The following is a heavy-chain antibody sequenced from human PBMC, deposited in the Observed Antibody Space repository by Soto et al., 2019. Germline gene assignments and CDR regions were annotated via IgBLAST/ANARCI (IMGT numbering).Heavy chain of an antibody. CDR1: GFTFSSYG. J-gene: IGHJ4*02. CDR3: AKDEDTYYDFWSGYQIDY. V-gene: IGHV3-30*18. Sequence: PGGSLRLSCAASGFTFSSYGMHWVRQAPGKGLEWVAVISYDGSNKYYADSVKGRFTISRDNSKNTLYPQMNSLRAEDTAVYYCAKDEDTYYDFWSGYQIDYWGERTLVTVFS. CDR2: ISYDGSNK. D-gene: IGHD3-3*01.